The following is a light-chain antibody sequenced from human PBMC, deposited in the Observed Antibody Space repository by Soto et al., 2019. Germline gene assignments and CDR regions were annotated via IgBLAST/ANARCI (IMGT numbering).Light chain of an antibody. V-gene: IGKV3-15*01. CDR1: QSVSSN. Sequence: EIVMTQSPATLSVSPGERATLSCRASQSVSSNLAWYQQKPGQAPRLLIYGASTRATGIPARFSGSGSGTEFTLTISSLQSGDFAVYYCQQYNNGPFTFGPGTKVDIK. CDR2: GAS. CDR3: QQYNNGPFT. J-gene: IGKJ3*01.